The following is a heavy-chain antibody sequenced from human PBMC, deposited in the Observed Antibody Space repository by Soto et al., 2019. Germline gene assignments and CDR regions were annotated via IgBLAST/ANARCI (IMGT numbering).Heavy chain of an antibody. V-gene: IGHV5-51*01. Sequence: EVQLVQSGAEVKKPGESLKISCKASGYSFTSHWIGWVRQMPGKGLEWTAIFYPGDSDTKYSPSFQGHVSISADKSIATVYLQWGSLRASDTAIYYCATSTGRGFNYWGQGTLVTVSS. CDR1: GYSFTSHW. J-gene: IGHJ4*02. CDR2: FYPGDSDT. D-gene: IGHD1-26*01. CDR3: ATSTGRGFNY.